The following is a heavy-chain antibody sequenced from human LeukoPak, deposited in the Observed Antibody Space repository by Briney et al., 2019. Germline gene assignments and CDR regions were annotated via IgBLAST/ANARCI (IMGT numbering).Heavy chain of an antibody. J-gene: IGHJ6*03. D-gene: IGHD3-10*02. V-gene: IGHV4-4*09. CDR2: TYTSGST. Sequence: SETLSLTCTVSGGSISSYYWSWIRQPPGKGLEWIGYTYTSGSTNYNPSLKSRVTISVDTSKNQFSLKLSSVTAADTAVYYCARHVGYYYYMDVWGKGTTVTVSS. CDR3: ARHVGYYYYMDV. CDR1: GGSISSYY.